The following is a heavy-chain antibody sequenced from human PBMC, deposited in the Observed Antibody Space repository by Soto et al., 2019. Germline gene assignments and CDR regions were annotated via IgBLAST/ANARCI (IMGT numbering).Heavy chain of an antibody. Sequence: PRLSCAASGFTFRSFTMNWVRQAPGKGLEWVSTISSNSAYIYYTDALRGRFTISRDNAKNSLHLQMNSLRAEDTAVYYCTRDASRDSSARGWFDPWGPGTLVTVSS. CDR1: GFTFRSFT. CDR2: ISSNSAYI. J-gene: IGHJ5*02. CDR3: TRDASRDSSARGWFDP. D-gene: IGHD6-13*01. V-gene: IGHV3-21*01.